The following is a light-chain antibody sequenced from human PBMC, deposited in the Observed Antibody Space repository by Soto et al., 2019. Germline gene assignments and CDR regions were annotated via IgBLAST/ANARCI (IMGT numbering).Light chain of an antibody. CDR3: QQYNSYPWT. CDR2: AAS. CDR1: QSISSW. J-gene: IGKJ1*01. V-gene: IGKV1-5*01. Sequence: DIQMTQSPSTLSASVGDRVTITCRASQSISSWLAWYQQKPGKAPKLLIYAASSLESGVPSRFSGSGSGTEFTLTISSLQPDDFVTYYCQQYNSYPWTFGQGTKVEIK.